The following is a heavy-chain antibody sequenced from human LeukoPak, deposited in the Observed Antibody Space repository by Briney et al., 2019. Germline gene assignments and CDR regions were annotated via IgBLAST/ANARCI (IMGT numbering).Heavy chain of an antibody. D-gene: IGHD3-10*01. V-gene: IGHV4-30-2*01. CDR3: ARWGNYGSIPTYYYGMDV. J-gene: IGHJ6*02. CDR1: GGSISSGGYY. CDR2: IYHSGST. Sequence: SETLSLTCTVSGGSISSGGYYWSWIRQPPGKGLEWIGYIYHSGSTYYNPSLKSRVTISVDRSKNQFSLKLSSVTAADTAVYYCARWGNYGSIPTYYYGMDVWGQGTTVTVSS.